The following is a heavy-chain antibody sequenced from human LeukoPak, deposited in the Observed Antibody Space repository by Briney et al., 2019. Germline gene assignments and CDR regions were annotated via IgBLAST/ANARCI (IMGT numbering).Heavy chain of an antibody. CDR2: IYHSGST. Sequence: SETLSLTCTVSGYSISSGYYWGWIRQPPGKGLEWIGSIYHSGSTYYNPSLKSRVTISADTSKNQFSLKLISVTAADTAVYYCASRKLGNDYWGQGTLVTVSS. CDR3: ASRKLGNDY. V-gene: IGHV4-38-2*02. CDR1: GYSISSGYY. J-gene: IGHJ4*02. D-gene: IGHD7-27*01.